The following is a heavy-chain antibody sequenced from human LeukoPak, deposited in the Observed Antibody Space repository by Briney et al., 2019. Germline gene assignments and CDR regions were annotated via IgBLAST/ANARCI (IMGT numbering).Heavy chain of an antibody. V-gene: IGHV3-23*01. Sequence: GGSLRLSCAASGFTFSTSSMSWGRQAPGKGLAWVSSISGSGGSTYYADSVKGRFTISRDNSRNTLFLQMNSLKADDTAVYYCAKGGGGLLASWGQGTLVTVSS. CDR2: ISGSGGST. D-gene: IGHD3-16*01. J-gene: IGHJ4*02. CDR3: AKGGGGLLAS. CDR1: GFTFSTSS.